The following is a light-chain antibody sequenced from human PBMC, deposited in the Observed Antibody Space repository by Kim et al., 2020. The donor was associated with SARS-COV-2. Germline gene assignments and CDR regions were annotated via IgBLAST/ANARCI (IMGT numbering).Light chain of an antibody. V-gene: IGLV2-23*01. CDR1: NSALGIFNL. Sequence: RSITISCAGPNSALGIFNLVSWYQQHPDKAPKLIIYEGSQRPSGVSNRFSGTRSGNTASLTISGLQADDEADYHCFSYAGNTTYVFGAGTKVTVL. J-gene: IGLJ1*01. CDR2: EGS. CDR3: FSYAGNTTYV.